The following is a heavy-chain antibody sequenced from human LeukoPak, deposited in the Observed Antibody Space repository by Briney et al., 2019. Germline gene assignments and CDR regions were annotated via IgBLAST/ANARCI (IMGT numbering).Heavy chain of an antibody. D-gene: IGHD3-22*01. CDR1: GGTFSSYA. CDR2: IIPIFGTA. Sequence: ASVKVSCKASGGTFSSYAISWVRQAPGQGLEWMGGIIPIFGTANYAQKFQGRVTITADESTSTAYMELSSLRSEDTAVYYCARGPYYYYDSSGYSRDYYFDYWGQGTLVTVSS. CDR3: ARGPYYYYDSSGYSRDYYFDY. V-gene: IGHV1-69*13. J-gene: IGHJ4*02.